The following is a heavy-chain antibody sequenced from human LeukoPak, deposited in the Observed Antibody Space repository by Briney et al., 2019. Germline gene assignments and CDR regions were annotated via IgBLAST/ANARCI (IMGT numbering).Heavy chain of an antibody. CDR1: GFTFFTYS. J-gene: IGHJ4*02. CDR2: ISGESRYI. D-gene: IGHD6-13*01. Sequence: GGSLRLSCAASGFTFFTYSMNWVRQAPGKGLEWVSSISGESRYIYYADSVKGRFTISRDNAKKSLYLQMNRLRADDTAVYHCARVRSAAAGPLDYWGQGTLVTVSS. CDR3: ARVRSAAAGPLDY. V-gene: IGHV3-21*01.